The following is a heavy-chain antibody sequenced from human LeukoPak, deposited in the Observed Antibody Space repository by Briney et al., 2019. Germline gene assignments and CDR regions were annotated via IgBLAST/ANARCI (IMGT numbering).Heavy chain of an antibody. CDR1: GFPFSSYW. CDR3: ASRSLGYCSSTSCFDTAEYFQH. D-gene: IGHD2-2*01. Sequence: GGSLRLSCAASGFPFSSYWMSWVRQAPGKGLEWVANIKQGGSEKYYVDSVKGRFTISRDNAKNSLYLQMNSLRAEDTAVYYCASRSLGYCSSTSCFDTAEYFQHWGQGTLVTVSS. CDR2: IKQGGSEK. J-gene: IGHJ1*01. V-gene: IGHV3-7*01.